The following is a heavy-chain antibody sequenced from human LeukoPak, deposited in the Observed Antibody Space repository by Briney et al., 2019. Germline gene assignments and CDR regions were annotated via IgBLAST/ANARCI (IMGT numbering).Heavy chain of an antibody. CDR1: GFTFSSYA. Sequence: GGSLRLSCAASGFTFSSYAMSWVRQAPGKGLEWVSAISGSGGSTYYADSVKGRLTISRDNSKNTLYLQMNSLRAEDTAVYYCARGLGYCSSTSCGYFDYWGQGTLVTVSS. J-gene: IGHJ4*02. CDR3: ARGLGYCSSTSCGYFDY. CDR2: ISGSGGST. V-gene: IGHV3-23*01. D-gene: IGHD2-2*01.